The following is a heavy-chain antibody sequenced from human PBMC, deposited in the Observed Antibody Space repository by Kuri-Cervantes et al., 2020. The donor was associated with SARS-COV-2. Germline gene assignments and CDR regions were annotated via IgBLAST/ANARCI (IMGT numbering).Heavy chain of an antibody. D-gene: IGHD3-10*01. J-gene: IGHJ6*02. CDR3: AAGLLWFGHWGYGMDV. Sequence: ASVKVTCKASGYTFTSYGIIWVRQAPGQGLEWMGWISAYNGNTNYAQKLQGRVTMTTDTSTSTAYMELRSLRSDDTAVYYCAAGLLWFGHWGYGMDVWGQGTTVTVSS. CDR2: ISAYNGNT. V-gene: IGHV1-18*04. CDR1: GYTFTSYG.